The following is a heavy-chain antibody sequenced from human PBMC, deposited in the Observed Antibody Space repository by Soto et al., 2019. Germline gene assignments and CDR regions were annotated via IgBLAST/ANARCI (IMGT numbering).Heavy chain of an antibody. D-gene: IGHD3-10*01. CDR1: GYTFTSYA. J-gene: IGHJ4*02. V-gene: IGHV1-3*01. Sequence: ASVKVSCKASGYTFTSYAMHWVRQAPGQRLEWMGWINAGNGNTKYSQKFQGRVTITRDTSASTAYMELSSPRSEDTAVYYCERHMRFGLSDYWCQAILVTVS. CDR2: INAGNGNT. CDR3: ERHMRFGLSDY.